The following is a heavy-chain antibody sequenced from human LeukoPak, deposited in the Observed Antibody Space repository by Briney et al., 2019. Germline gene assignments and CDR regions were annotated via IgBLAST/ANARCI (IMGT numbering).Heavy chain of an antibody. CDR2: ISSSSSYI. D-gene: IGHD6-13*01. CDR1: GFTFSTYS. CDR3: ARERQTSSSWYGDAFDI. J-gene: IGHJ3*02. Sequence: PGGSLRLSCAASGFTFSTYSMNWVRQAPGKGLEWVSSISSSSSYIYYTDSVNGRFTISRDNAKNSLYPQMNSLRAEDTAVYFCARERQTSSSWYGDAFDIWGQGTMVTVSS. V-gene: IGHV3-21*01.